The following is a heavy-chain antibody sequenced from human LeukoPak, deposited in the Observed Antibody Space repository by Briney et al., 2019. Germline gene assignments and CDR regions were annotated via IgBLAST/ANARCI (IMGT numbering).Heavy chain of an antibody. CDR2: ISASGDST. D-gene: IGHD1-26*01. J-gene: IGHJ4*02. Sequence: GGSLRLSCAASGLTFSTYAMSWVRQAPGKGLEWVSGISASGDSTYYADSVKGRFTISRDNSKDTLYLQMNSLRAEDTAVYYCAKGGIVGTSGLFDYWGQGTLVTVSS. CDR3: AKGGIVGTSGLFDY. CDR1: GLTFSTYA. V-gene: IGHV3-23*01.